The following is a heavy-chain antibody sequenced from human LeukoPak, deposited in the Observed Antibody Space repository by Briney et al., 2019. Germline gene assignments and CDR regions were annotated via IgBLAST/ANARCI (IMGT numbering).Heavy chain of an antibody. J-gene: IGHJ4*02. CDR2: IYYSGST. CDR1: GGSISSYY. D-gene: IGHD6-6*01. Sequence: SETLSLTCTVSGGSISSYYWSWIRQPPGKGLEWIGYIYYSGSTNYNPSLKSRVTISVDTSKNQFSLKLSSVTAADTAVYYCAGSDSSSPPLFDYWGQGTLVTVS. CDR3: AGSDSSSPPLFDY. V-gene: IGHV4-59*01.